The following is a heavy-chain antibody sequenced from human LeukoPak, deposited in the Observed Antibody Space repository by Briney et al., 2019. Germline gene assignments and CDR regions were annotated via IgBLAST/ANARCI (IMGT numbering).Heavy chain of an antibody. J-gene: IGHJ4*02. CDR3: ARVSSYYYDSSGDYFDY. Sequence: SSETLSLTCTVSGGSISSGGYYWSWIRQHPGKGLEWIGYIYYSGSTYYNPSLKSRVTISVDTSKNQFSLKLSSVTAADTAVYYCARVSSYYYDSSGDYFDYWGQGTLVTVSS. D-gene: IGHD3-22*01. CDR1: GGSISSGGYY. CDR2: IYYSGST. V-gene: IGHV4-31*03.